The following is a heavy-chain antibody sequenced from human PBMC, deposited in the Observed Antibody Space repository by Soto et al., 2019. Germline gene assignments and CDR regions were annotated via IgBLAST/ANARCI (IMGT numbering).Heavy chain of an antibody. V-gene: IGHV3-30*18. CDR2: ISYDGSNK. CDR3: AKPETTVTSYWYFDL. Sequence: GGSLRLSCAASGFTFSSYGMHWVRQAPGKGLEWVAVISYDGSNKYYADSVKGRFTISRENSKNTLYLQMNSLRAEDTAVYYCAKPETTVTSYWYFDLWGRGTLVTVSS. J-gene: IGHJ2*01. CDR1: GFTFSSYG. D-gene: IGHD4-17*01.